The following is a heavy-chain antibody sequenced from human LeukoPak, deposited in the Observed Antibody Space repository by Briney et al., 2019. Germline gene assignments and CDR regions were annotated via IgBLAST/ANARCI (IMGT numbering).Heavy chain of an antibody. Sequence: VASVKVSCKASGYTFTGYYMHWVRQAPGQGLEWMGWINPNSGGTNYAQKLQGRVTMTTDTSTSTAYMELRSLRSDDTAVYYCARDSYSYGREADAFDIWGQGTMVTVSS. CDR1: GYTFTGYY. CDR3: ARDSYSYGREADAFDI. J-gene: IGHJ3*02. CDR2: INPNSGGT. D-gene: IGHD5-18*01. V-gene: IGHV1-2*02.